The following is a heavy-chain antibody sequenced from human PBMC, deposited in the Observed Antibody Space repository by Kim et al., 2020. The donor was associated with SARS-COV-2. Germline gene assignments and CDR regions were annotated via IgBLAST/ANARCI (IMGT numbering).Heavy chain of an antibody. D-gene: IGHD4-17*01. Sequence: ADSRKGRFPISRDNSKNTLYLQMNSLRAEDTAVYYCAKNLGDYGTYYFDYWGQGTLVTVSS. V-gene: IGHV3-23*03. J-gene: IGHJ4*02. CDR3: AKNLGDYGTYYFDY.